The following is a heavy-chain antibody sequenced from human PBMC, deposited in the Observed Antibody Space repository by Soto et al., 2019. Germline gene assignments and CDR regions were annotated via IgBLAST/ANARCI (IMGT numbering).Heavy chain of an antibody. CDR2: ISYDGSNK. CDR1: GFTFSSYG. Sequence: GGSLRLSCAASGFTFSSYGMHWVRQAPGKGLEWVAVISYDGSNKYYADSVKGRFTISRDNSKNTLYLQMNSLRAEDTAVYYCAKGSVWFGELPKTNLVRSLAPKFDYWGQGTLVTVSS. V-gene: IGHV3-30*18. J-gene: IGHJ4*02. CDR3: AKGSVWFGELPKTNLVRSLAPKFDY. D-gene: IGHD3-10*01.